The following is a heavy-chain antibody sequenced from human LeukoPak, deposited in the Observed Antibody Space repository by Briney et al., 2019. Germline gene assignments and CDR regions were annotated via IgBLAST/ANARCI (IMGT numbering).Heavy chain of an antibody. D-gene: IGHD5-12*01. Sequence: GGSLRLSCTASGFTFGDYAMSWFRQAPGKGLEWVGFIRSKAYGGTTEYAASVKGRFTISRDDSKSIAYLQMNSLKTEDTAVYYCTRDRWWLRPLDAFDIWGQGTMVTVSS. CDR1: GFTFGDYA. CDR2: IRSKAYGGTT. CDR3: TRDRWWLRPLDAFDI. J-gene: IGHJ3*02. V-gene: IGHV3-49*03.